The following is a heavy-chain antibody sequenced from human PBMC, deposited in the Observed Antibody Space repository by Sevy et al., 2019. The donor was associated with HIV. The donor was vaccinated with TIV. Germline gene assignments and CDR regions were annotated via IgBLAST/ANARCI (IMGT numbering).Heavy chain of an antibody. J-gene: IGHJ4*02. D-gene: IGHD1-26*01. V-gene: IGHV3-21*01. CDR1: GLTFSSYS. CDR2: ISSSSSYI. CDR3: ARDVVGATFDY. Sequence: GGSLRLSCAASGLTFSSYSMNWLRQAPGKGLEWVSSISSSSSYIYYADSVKGRFTISRDNAKNSLYLQMNSLRAEDTAVYYCARDVVGATFDYWGQGTLVTVSS.